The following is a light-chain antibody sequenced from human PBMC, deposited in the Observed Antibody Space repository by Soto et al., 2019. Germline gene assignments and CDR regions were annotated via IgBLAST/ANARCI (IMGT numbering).Light chain of an antibody. CDR3: QQYYSTPYT. V-gene: IGKV4-1*01. CDR1: KSVFSSANSQNF. J-gene: IGKJ2*01. Sequence: DIVMTQAPDSLAVSLGETATINCKSSKSVFSSANSQNFLAWYQQRPGQSPNLLIYWASTRESGVPHRFSGSGSGTDFSLTISSLEAEDVAVYYCQQYYSTPYTFGQGTKLEIK. CDR2: WAS.